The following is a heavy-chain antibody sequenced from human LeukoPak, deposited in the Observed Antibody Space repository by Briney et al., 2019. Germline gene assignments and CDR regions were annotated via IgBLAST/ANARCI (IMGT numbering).Heavy chain of an antibody. J-gene: IGHJ3*02. CDR2: IVVGSGNT. V-gene: IGHV1-58*02. CDR1: GFTFTSSA. D-gene: IGHD1-26*01. CDR3: AAPKRIVGAVGDAFDI. Sequence: ASVKVPCKASGFTFTSSAMQWVRQARGQRLEWIGWIVVGSGNTNYAQKFQERVTITRDMSTSTAYMELSSLRSEDTAVYYCAAPKRIVGAVGDAFDIWGQGTMVTVSS.